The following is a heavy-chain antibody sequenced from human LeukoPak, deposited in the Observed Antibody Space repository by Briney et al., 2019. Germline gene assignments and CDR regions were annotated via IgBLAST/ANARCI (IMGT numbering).Heavy chain of an antibody. J-gene: IGHJ6*03. D-gene: IGHD6-13*01. CDR2: IYYSGST. V-gene: IGHV4-39*07. Sequence: SETLSLTCTVSGGSISSSSYYWGWIRQPPGKGLEWIGSIYYSGSTYYNPSLKSRVTISVDTSKNQFSLKLSSVTAADTAVYYCPRDQSGYSSSWDYYYYYMDVWGKGTTVTISS. CDR3: PRDQSGYSSSWDYYYYYMDV. CDR1: GGSISSSSYY.